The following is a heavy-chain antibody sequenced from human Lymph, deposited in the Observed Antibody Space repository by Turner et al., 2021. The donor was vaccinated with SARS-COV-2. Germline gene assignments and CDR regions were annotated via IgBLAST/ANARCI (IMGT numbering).Heavy chain of an antibody. Sequence: QPQPQESGPGFVKSSETLSLTCTVSGGCISSSSYYWGRIRQPPGKGLGLIGSIDYSGSTNYNSSLKSGVTRSVNTSKNQFYLKLCSVTAADTDEYYCARAPIIIVLMMYASDYFDNWGQGTLVTVSS. D-gene: IGHD2-8*01. V-gene: IGHV4-39*01. CDR2: IDYSGST. J-gene: IGHJ4*02. CDR1: GGCISSSSYY. CDR3: ARAPIIIVLMMYASDYFDN.